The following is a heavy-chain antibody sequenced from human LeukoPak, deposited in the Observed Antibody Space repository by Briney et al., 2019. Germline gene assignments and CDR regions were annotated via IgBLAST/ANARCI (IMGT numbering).Heavy chain of an antibody. CDR3: AKSDFDDYFDS. Sequence: GGSLRLSCAASGFTFSSYAMSWVRQAPGNGLEWVSAISGSGASTYYADSVKGRFTISRDNSKNTLYLQMNSLRAEDTAVYYCAKSDFDDYFDSWGQGTLVSVSS. V-gene: IGHV3-23*01. D-gene: IGHD2-21*02. CDR1: GFTFSSYA. J-gene: IGHJ4*02. CDR2: ISGSGAST.